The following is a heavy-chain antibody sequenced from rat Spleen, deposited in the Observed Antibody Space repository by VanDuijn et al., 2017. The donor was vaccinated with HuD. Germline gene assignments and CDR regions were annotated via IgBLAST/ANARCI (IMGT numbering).Heavy chain of an antibody. CDR2: MWYDGDT. CDR3: TREGYNNWGAFAY. CDR1: GLSLTTHS. J-gene: IGHJ3*01. V-gene: IGHV2-15*01. D-gene: IGHD1-10*01. Sequence: QVQLKESGPGLVQPSETLSLTCTVSGLSLTTHSVSWIRQPSGKGPEWMGKMWYDGDTVYNSALKSRLTISRDTSKNQVFLKMNSLQTEDTAMYFCTREGYNNWGAFAYWGQGTLVTVSS.